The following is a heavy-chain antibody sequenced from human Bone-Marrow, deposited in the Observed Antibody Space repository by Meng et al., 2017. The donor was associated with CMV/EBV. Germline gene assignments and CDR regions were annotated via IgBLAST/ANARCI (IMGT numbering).Heavy chain of an antibody. CDR2: ISSSSSTI. J-gene: IGHJ6*02. CDR1: GFTFSSYW. V-gene: IGHV3-48*04. D-gene: IGHD3-22*01. Sequence: GGSLRLSCAASGFTFSSYWMNWVRQAPGKGLEWVSYISSSSSTIYYADSVKGRFTISRDNAKNSLYLQMNSLRAEDTAVYYCARNAGDDSSGYYYRVSDGMDVWGQGTTVTVSS. CDR3: ARNAGDDSSGYYYRVSDGMDV.